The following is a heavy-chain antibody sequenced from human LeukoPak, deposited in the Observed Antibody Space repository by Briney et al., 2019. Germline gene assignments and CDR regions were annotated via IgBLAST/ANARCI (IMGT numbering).Heavy chain of an antibody. J-gene: IGHJ4*02. D-gene: IGHD3-22*01. CDR1: GITLSNYG. Sequence: GGSLRLSCAASGITLSNYGMSWVRQAPGKGLEWVAGIGASGGGTNYADSVKGRFTISRDNPKNTLYLQMNSLRAEDTAVYFCAKRGVVIRVILVGFHKEAYYFDSWGQGALVTVSS. CDR2: IGASGGGT. V-gene: IGHV3-23*01. CDR3: AKRGVVIRVILVGFHKEAYYFDS.